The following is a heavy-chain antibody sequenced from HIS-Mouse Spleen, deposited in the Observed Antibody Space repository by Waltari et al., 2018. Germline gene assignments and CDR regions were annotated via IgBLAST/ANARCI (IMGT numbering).Heavy chain of an antibody. V-gene: IGHV4-59*01. J-gene: IGHJ3*02. CDR3: ARGAARDDAFDI. Sequence: QVQLQESGPGLVKPSETLSLTCTVSGGSISSYYWSWIRQPPGKGLEWIGYIYYSGSTNYNPSLKSRVTISVDTSKNQFSLKLSSVTAADTAVYYCARGAARDDAFDIWGQGTMVTVSS. CDR1: GGSISSYY. CDR2: IYYSGST. D-gene: IGHD6-6*01.